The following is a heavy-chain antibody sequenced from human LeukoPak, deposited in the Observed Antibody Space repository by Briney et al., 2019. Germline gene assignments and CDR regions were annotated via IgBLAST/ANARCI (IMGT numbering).Heavy chain of an antibody. CDR1: GYTFTGYY. CDR3: ARLLGYCSSTSCSRDAFDI. J-gene: IGHJ3*02. Sequence: EASVKVSCKASGYTFTGYYMHWVRQAPGQGLEWMGWINPNSGGTNYAQKFQGRVTMTRDTSISTAYMELSRLRSDDTAVYYCARLLGYCSSTSCSRDAFDIWGQGTMATVSS. CDR2: INPNSGGT. V-gene: IGHV1-2*02. D-gene: IGHD2-2*01.